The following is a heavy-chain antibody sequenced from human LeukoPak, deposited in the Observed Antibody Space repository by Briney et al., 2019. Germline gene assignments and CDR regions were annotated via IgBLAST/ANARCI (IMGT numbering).Heavy chain of an antibody. CDR1: GGSISSYY. V-gene: IGHV4-59*08. CDR3: ARREYSSGWYYFDY. D-gene: IGHD6-19*01. Sequence: SETLSLTCTVSGGSISSYYWSWIRQPPGKGLEWIGYIYYSGSTNYNPSLKSRVTISVDTSKNQFSLKLSSVTAADTAVYYCARREYSSGWYYFDYWGQGTPVTVSS. J-gene: IGHJ4*02. CDR2: IYYSGST.